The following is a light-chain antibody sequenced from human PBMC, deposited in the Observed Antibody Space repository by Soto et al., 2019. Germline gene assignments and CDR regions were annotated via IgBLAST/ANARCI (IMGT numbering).Light chain of an antibody. J-gene: IGKJ4*01. CDR3: QHYNNLWG. Sequence: EIVMTQSPATLSVSPGERVTLSCRASQSVRNNLAWYQQKPGQVPRVLIHGASTRAIGIPDRFSGSGSGTDFTLTISCLQSEDFAVYYCQHYNNLWGFGGGTKVEIK. CDR2: GAS. CDR1: QSVRNN. V-gene: IGKV3-15*01.